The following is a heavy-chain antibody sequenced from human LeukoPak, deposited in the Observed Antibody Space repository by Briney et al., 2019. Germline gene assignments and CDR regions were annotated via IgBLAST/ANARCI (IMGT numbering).Heavy chain of an antibody. Sequence: GGSLRLSCAASGFIFDDYGMTWVRQTPGKGLEWVSGFNLIGGSTGYADSVTGRFTISRDNAKNSLYLHMNSLRAEDTALYFCARDLGYKDYVSAFDIWGQGTMVTVSS. CDR1: GFIFDDYG. D-gene: IGHD5-24*01. CDR3: ARDLGYKDYVSAFDI. CDR2: FNLIGGST. V-gene: IGHV3-20*04. J-gene: IGHJ3*02.